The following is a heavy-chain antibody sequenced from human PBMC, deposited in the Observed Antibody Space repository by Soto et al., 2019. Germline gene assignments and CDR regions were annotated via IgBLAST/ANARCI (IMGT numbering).Heavy chain of an antibody. D-gene: IGHD4-17*01. Sequence: SETLSLTCTVSGYSITINSYFWAWIRQPPGKGLEWIGSIYYSGTTYYNPSLKSRVTISVDRSKNQFSLKVSSVTAADTSVYYCARHFSGDYVDYWCQGARVT. CDR1: GYSITINSYF. V-gene: IGHV4-39*01. CDR2: IYYSGTT. CDR3: ARHFSGDYVDY. J-gene: IGHJ4*02.